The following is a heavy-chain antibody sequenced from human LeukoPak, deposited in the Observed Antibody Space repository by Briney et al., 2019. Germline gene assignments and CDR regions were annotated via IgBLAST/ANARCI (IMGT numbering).Heavy chain of an antibody. Sequence: SETLSLTCAVYGGSFSGYYWSWIRQPPGKGLEWIGEINHSGSINYNPSLKSRVTISVDTSKNQFSLKLSSVTAADTAVYYCARKLGYYYDSTFDYWGQGTLVTVSS. J-gene: IGHJ4*02. CDR1: GGSFSGYY. CDR3: ARKLGYYYDSTFDY. D-gene: IGHD3-22*01. V-gene: IGHV4-34*01. CDR2: INHSGSI.